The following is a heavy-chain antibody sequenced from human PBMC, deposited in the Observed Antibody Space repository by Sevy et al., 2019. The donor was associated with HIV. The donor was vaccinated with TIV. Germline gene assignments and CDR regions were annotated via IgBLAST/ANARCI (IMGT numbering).Heavy chain of an antibody. CDR1: GGSINSDH. J-gene: IGHJ3*02. CDR3: ARRNDFDI. CDR2: VYYTGGT. V-gene: IGHV4-59*08. Sequence: SETLSLTYTVSGGSINSDHWNWIRQPPGKGLEWIGYVYYTGGTNYNPSLKNRVTISVDRTKNQFSLKLTSVTAADTAVYYCARRNDFDIWGQWTMVTVSS.